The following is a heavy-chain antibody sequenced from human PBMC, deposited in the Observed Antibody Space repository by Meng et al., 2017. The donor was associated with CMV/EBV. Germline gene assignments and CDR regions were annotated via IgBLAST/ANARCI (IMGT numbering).Heavy chain of an antibody. J-gene: IGHJ6*02. Sequence: SQTLSLTCAVYGGSFSGYYWSWIRQPPGKGLEWIGEINHSGSTNYNPSLKSRVTISVDTSKNQFSPKLGSVTAADTAVYYCARAPPFYGMDVWGQGTTVTVSS. CDR2: INHSGST. D-gene: IGHD1-14*01. CDR3: ARAPPFYGMDV. CDR1: GGSFSGYY. V-gene: IGHV4-34*01.